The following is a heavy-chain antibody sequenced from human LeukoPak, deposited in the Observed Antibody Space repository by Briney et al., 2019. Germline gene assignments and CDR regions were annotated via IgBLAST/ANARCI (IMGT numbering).Heavy chain of an antibody. V-gene: IGHV1-18*01. CDR3: ARVDDFWSGYYID. D-gene: IGHD3-3*01. CDR1: GYTFTSYG. Sequence: ASVKVYCKASGYTFTSYGISWVRQAPGQGLEWMGWISAYNRNTNYAQKLQGRVTMTTDTSTSTAYMVLRSLRSDDTAVYYSARVDDFWSGYYIDWGQGTLVTVSS. J-gene: IGHJ4*02. CDR2: ISAYNRNT.